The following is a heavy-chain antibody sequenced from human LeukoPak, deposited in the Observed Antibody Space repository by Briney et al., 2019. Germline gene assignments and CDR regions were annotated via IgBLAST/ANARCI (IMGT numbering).Heavy chain of an antibody. J-gene: IGHJ6*02. CDR1: GGSISSSSYY. Sequence: SETLSLTCTVSGGSISSSSYYWGWIRQPPGKGLEWIGSIYYSGSTYYNPSLKSRVTISVDTSKNQFSLKLSSVTAADTAVYYCARVYPLRWDYVRNLYYYYGMDVWGQGTTVTVSS. CDR2: IYYSGST. V-gene: IGHV4-39*07. CDR3: ARVYPLRWDYVRNLYYYYGMDV. D-gene: IGHD4-23*01.